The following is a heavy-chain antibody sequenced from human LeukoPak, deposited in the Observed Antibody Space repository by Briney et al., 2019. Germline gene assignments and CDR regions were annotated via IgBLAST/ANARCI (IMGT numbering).Heavy chain of an antibody. CDR3: AKDLLAGYYDSSGYYYDRNAFDY. J-gene: IGHJ4*02. CDR1: GFTVTSNY. CDR2: IYTGGYT. D-gene: IGHD3-22*01. V-gene: IGHV3-53*01. Sequence: PGGSLRLSCAASGFTVTSNYMSWVRRAPGKGLEWVSLIYTGGYTYYADSVKGRFTISRDNSKNTLYLQMNSLRAEDTAVYYCAKDLLAGYYDSSGYYYDRNAFDYWGQGTLVTVSS.